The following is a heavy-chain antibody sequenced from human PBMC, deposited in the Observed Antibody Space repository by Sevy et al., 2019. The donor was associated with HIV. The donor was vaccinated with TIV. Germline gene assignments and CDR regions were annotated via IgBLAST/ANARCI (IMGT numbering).Heavy chain of an antibody. Sequence: GGSLRLSCEPSGFTFTRYWMCWVRQAPGKGLEWVACINEDGSHKYNGESVKGRFTISRDNTKNSLYLQMNSLRAEDTAVYYCAKDAGYSIGWFPGYWGQGTLVTVSS. CDR2: INEDGSHK. J-gene: IGHJ4*02. D-gene: IGHD6-19*01. CDR3: AKDAGYSIGWFPGY. V-gene: IGHV3-7*01. CDR1: GFTFTRYW.